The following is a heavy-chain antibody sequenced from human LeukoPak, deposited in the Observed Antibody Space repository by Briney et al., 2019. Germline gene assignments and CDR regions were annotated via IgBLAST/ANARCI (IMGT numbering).Heavy chain of an antibody. CDR1: GFTFSSYA. D-gene: IGHD3-16*02. CDR2: ISGSGGST. Sequence: PGGSLRLSCAASGFTFSSYAMSWVRQAPGKGLEWVSGISGSGGSTYYADSVKGRFTISRDNSKNTLYLQMNSLRAEDTAVYYCAKVLGVWGSYRYNQIDYWGQGTLVTVSS. CDR3: AKVLGVWGSYRYNQIDY. J-gene: IGHJ4*02. V-gene: IGHV3-23*01.